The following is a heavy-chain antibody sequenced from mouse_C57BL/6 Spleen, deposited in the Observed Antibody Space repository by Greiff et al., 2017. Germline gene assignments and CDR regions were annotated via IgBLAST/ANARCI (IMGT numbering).Heavy chain of an antibody. CDR1: GFSFNTYS. J-gene: IGHJ3*01. CDR2: IRSKSNNYAT. D-gene: IGHD2-2*01. CDR3: VRHRLYYGYEVGLAY. V-gene: IGHV10-1*01. Sequence: EVQRVQSGGGLVQPKGSLKLSCAASGFSFNTYSMNWVRQAPGQGLEWVASIRSKSNNYATYYADSVKNRFTISSDDSESMPFLQMNNLKNEDTAMYCSVRHRLYYGYEVGLAYWGQGTLFTVSA.